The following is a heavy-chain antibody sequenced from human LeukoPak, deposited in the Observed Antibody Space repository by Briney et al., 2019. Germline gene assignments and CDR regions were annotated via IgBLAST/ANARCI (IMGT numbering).Heavy chain of an antibody. CDR1: GASISSHY. J-gene: IGHJ5*02. D-gene: IGHD1-7*01. V-gene: IGHV4-4*07. CDR3: ARDSGTTGEVKFDP. CDR2: IYVSGST. Sequence: PSETLSLTCTVSGASISSHYWSWIQQPAGKALEWIGRIYVSGSTTYNPSLESRVTMSLDTSKNHFSLKLRSVTAADTAVYYCARDSGTTGEVKFDPWGQGTLVTVSS.